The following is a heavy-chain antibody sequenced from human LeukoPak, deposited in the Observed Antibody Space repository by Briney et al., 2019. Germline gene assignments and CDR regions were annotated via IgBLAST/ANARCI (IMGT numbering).Heavy chain of an antibody. CDR3: AKGDFYGSGRDYYYYMDV. J-gene: IGHJ6*03. CDR2: ISSSSSYI. Sequence: PGGSLRLSCAGSGFTFNTYNMNWVRQAPGKGLEWVSSISSSSSYIYYADSVKGRFTISRDNSKNTLYLQVNSLRAEDTAVYNCAKGDFYGSGRDYYYYMDVWGKGTTVTISS. V-gene: IGHV3-21*04. D-gene: IGHD3-10*01. CDR1: GFTFNTYN.